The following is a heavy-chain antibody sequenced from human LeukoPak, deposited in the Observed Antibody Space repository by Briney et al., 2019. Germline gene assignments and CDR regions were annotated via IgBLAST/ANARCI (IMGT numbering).Heavy chain of an antibody. D-gene: IGHD3-10*01. CDR1: GGSISSYY. V-gene: IGHV4-4*07. CDR2: IYTSGST. Sequence: SETLSLTCTVSGGSISSYYWSWIRQPAGKGLEWIGRIYTSGSTNYNPSLKSRVTMSVDTSKNQFSLKLSSVTAADTAVYYCARDRYYGSGSYKTGRYNWFDPWGQGTLVTVSS. CDR3: ARDRYYGSGSYKTGRYNWFDP. J-gene: IGHJ5*02.